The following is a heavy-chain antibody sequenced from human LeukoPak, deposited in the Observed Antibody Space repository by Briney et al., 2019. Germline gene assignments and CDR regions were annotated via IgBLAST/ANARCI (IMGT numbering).Heavy chain of an antibody. V-gene: IGHV3-48*03. J-gene: IGHJ6*03. CDR3: VRDDGAYYQHSMDV. D-gene: IGHD3-16*01. CDR2: ISSTGSSI. CDR1: GFNFDHHE. Sequence: GGSLRLSCEVSGFNFDHHEMNWVRQAPGKGLEWVSYISSTGSSIYYADSVRGRFTISRDNAKNSLYLQMNSLRVEDTAVYLCVRDDGAYYQHSMDVWGKGTTVTVSS.